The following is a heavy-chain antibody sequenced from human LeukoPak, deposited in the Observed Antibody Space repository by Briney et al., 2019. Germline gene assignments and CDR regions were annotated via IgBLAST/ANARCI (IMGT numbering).Heavy chain of an antibody. J-gene: IGHJ4*02. CDR1: GGSINCSS. Sequence: KPSETLSLTCPGSGGSINCSSWTWIRQPPGQRLEWSGYIYYRGSTNYNPSLNTRVTISVDTSNNQFSLQLTSVPTVDTAVYYCTRTTRNYGYYFDYWGQGTLVTVSS. CDR2: IYYRGST. CDR3: TRTTRNYGYYFDY. D-gene: IGHD1-7*01. V-gene: IGHV4-59*01.